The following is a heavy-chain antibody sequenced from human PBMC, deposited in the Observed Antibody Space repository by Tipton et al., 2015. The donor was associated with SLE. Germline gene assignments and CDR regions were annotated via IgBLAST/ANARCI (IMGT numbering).Heavy chain of an antibody. D-gene: IGHD5-24*01. CDR3: ARDPDGLDRWYFDL. Sequence: SLRLSCAASGFTFSSYWMHWVRQAPGKGLVWVSRMNSDGSSTSYADSVKGRFTISRDNAKNTLYLQMNSLRAEDTAVYYCARDPDGLDRWYFDLWGRGTLVTVSS. CDR1: GFTFSSYW. J-gene: IGHJ2*01. CDR2: MNSDGSST. V-gene: IGHV3-74*01.